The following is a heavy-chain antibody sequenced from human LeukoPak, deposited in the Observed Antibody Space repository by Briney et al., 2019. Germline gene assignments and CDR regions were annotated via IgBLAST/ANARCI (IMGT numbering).Heavy chain of an antibody. CDR2: IYSRVT. CDR1: GGSISNYY. J-gene: IGHJ5*02. Sequence: SETLSLTCTVSGGSISNYYLSWIRQPAGKGLEWIGRIYSRVTTYNPSLKSRVTMSADTSRNHVSLTLNSVTAADTAVYYCARDSGTTGEVKFGPWGQGTLVTVSS. D-gene: IGHD3-10*01. CDR3: ARDSGTTGEVKFGP. V-gene: IGHV4-4*07.